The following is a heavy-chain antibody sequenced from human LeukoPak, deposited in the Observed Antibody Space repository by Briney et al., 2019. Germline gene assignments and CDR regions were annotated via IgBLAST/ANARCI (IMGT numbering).Heavy chain of an antibody. D-gene: IGHD3-10*01. J-gene: IGHJ4*02. CDR1: GFTFSSYW. CDR2: IKQDGSEK. Sequence: GGSLRLSCAASGFTFSSYWMSWVRQAPGKGLEWVANIKQDGSEKYYVDSVNGRFTISRDNAKNSLYMQMNSLRAEDTAVYYCASDREYYYGSGSFDYWGQGTLVTVSS. CDR3: ASDREYYYGSGSFDY. V-gene: IGHV3-7*04.